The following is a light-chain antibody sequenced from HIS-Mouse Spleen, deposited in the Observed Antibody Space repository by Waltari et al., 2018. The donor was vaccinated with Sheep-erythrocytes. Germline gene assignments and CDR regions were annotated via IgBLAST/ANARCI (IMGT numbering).Light chain of an antibody. Sequence: QSALTQPRSVSGSPGQSVTISCTGTSSDVGGYNYVSWYQQHPGKAPKLMIYDVSKRPSGVPKRFSGSNYGNTATLTISGTQAMDEADYYCQAWDSSTVVFGGGTKLTVL. V-gene: IGLV2-11*01. CDR1: SSDVGGYNY. CDR3: QAWDSSTVV. J-gene: IGLJ2*01. CDR2: DVS.